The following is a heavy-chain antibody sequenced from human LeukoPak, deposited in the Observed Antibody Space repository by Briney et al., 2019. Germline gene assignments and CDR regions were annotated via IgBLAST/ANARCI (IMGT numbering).Heavy chain of an antibody. CDR2: FDPEDGET. CDR1: GYTLTELS. D-gene: IGHD6-6*01. Sequence: GASVKVSCKVSGYTLTELSMHWVRQAPGKGLEWMGGFDPEDGETIYAQKFQGRVTMTTDTSTSTAYMDLRSLLSDDSAVYYCARVIAARGHYFYMDVWGKGTTVTVSS. CDR3: ARVIAARGHYFYMDV. J-gene: IGHJ6*03. V-gene: IGHV1-24*01.